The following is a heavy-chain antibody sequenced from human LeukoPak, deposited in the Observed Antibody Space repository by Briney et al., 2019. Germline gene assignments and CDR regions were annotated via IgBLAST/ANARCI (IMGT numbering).Heavy chain of an antibody. CDR1: CGSISSYY. CDR2: IYYSGST. J-gene: IGHJ3*02. D-gene: IGHD1-20*01. Sequence: SETLSLTCTVSCGSISSYYWSWVRQPPGKGLEWTGYIYYSGSTNYNPSLKSRVTMSVDTSKNQFSLKLSSVTAADTAVYYCARDRPKWNDAFDIWGQGTMVTVSS. CDR3: ARDRPKWNDAFDI. V-gene: IGHV4-59*01.